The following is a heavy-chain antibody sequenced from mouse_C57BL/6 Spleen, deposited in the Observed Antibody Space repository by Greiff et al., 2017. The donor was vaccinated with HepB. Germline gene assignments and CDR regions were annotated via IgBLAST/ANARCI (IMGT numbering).Heavy chain of an antibody. D-gene: IGHD1-1*01. CDR3: ERASVDYCGSMYWYFDD. Sequence: VQLQQSGAELVKPGASVKLSCKASGYTFTSYWMHWVKQRPGQGLEWIGMIDPNSGSTNYNEKFKSKATLTVDKSSSTAYMQLSSLTSEDSAVYYCERASVDYCGSMYWYFDDWGTGTTVTVSS. CDR1: GYTFTSYW. CDR2: IDPNSGST. J-gene: IGHJ1*03. V-gene: IGHV1-64*01.